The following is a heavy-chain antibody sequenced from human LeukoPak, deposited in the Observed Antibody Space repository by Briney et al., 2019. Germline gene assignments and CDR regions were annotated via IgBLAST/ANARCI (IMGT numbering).Heavy chain of an antibody. CDR2: VNPDGGNT. CDR3: ARIRDGYNDAYDI. J-gene: IGHJ3*02. D-gene: IGHD5-24*01. V-gene: IGHV1-46*01. Sequence: ASVKVSCKASGYTFTNSYIHWVRQAPGQVLEWMGLVNPDGGNTNYAQNFQGRVTLTRDTSTSTVYMELSSLRSEDTAIYYCARIRDGYNDAYDIWGQGTVVTVPS. CDR1: GYTFTNSY.